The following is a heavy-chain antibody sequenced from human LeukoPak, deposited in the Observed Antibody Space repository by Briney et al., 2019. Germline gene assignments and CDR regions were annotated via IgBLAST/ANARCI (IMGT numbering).Heavy chain of an antibody. CDR3: ARQRIGTDSSGGYASGEYYFDY. D-gene: IGHD6-19*01. CDR1: GGSVSSDY. V-gene: IGHV4-59*02. CDR2: IYYTGST. J-gene: IGHJ4*02. Sequence: NASETLSFTCTASGGSVSSDYWRWLRQPPGKGLEWVVNIYYTGSTNYNPSLKSRVTISVDTSMNHCSLELRTLTAADTAVYYCARQRIGTDSSGGYASGEYYFDYWGQGTLVTVSS.